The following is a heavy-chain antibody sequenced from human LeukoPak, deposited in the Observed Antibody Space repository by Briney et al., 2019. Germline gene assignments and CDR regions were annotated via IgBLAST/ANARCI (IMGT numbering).Heavy chain of an antibody. CDR1: GFTFSSYG. CDR3: AKDYDSSGWSFDY. V-gene: IGHV3-30*18. D-gene: IGHD6-19*01. J-gene: IGHJ4*02. Sequence: GGSLRLSCAASGFTFSSYGMHWVRRAPGKGLEWVAVISYDGSNKYYADSVKGRFTISRDNSKNTLYLQMNSLRAEDTAVYYCAKDYDSSGWSFDYWGQGTLVTVSS. CDR2: ISYDGSNK.